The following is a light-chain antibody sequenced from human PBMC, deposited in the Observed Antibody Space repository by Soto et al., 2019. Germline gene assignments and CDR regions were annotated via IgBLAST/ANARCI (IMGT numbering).Light chain of an antibody. CDR1: QSVSRNY. CDR3: HKYGSSPWT. Sequence: EVVLTQSPGTLSLSPGERATLSCRPSQSVSRNYLAWYQKKPGQAPRILIYGASTRGTAIPARFSGSGSGTDLTLTISSLEPEDFAVYYCHKYGSSPWTCGQGTKVDIK. V-gene: IGKV3-20*01. J-gene: IGKJ1*01. CDR2: GAS.